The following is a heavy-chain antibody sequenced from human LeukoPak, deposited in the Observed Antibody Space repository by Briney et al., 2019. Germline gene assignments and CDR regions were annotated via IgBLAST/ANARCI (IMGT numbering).Heavy chain of an antibody. D-gene: IGHD5-24*01. CDR1: GFTLSNYW. CDR3: ARASDPWLQLT. J-gene: IGHJ5*02. Sequence: GGSLRLSCAASGFTLSNYWMIWVRQAPGKGLEWVGNIKQDGSERRYADSVRGRFSISRDNAQTSLYLQMNSLRAEDTAVYYCARASDPWLQLTWGQGTLVTVSS. CDR2: IKQDGSER. V-gene: IGHV3-7*05.